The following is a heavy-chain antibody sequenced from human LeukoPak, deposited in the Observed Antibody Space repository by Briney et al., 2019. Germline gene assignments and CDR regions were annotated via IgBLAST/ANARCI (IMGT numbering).Heavy chain of an antibody. D-gene: IGHD6-19*01. CDR3: ARHFPHMDYSGWKQGWFDP. Sequence: PSETLSLTCNVSGDSISSSTYYWGWIRQPPGKGLEWIANIYRSGTTYYNPSLKSRVTISVDTSENQFSLRLISVTAADTAVYYCARHFPHMDYSGWKQGWFDPWGQGTLVTVSS. V-gene: IGHV4-39*01. J-gene: IGHJ5*02. CDR2: IYRSGTT. CDR1: GDSISSSTYY.